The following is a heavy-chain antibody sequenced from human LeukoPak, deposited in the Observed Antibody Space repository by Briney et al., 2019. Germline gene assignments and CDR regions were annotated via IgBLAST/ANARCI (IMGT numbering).Heavy chain of an antibody. CDR3: ARVGTSVVVAATVGSWFDP. V-gene: IGHV1-18*04. J-gene: IGHJ5*02. D-gene: IGHD2-15*01. Sequence: AASVKVSCKTSGYTFTNYYMHWVRQAPGQGLEWMGWISAYNGNTNYAQKLQGRVTMTTDTSTSTAYMELRSLRSDDTAVYYCARVGTSVVVAATVGSWFDPWGQGTLVTVSS. CDR1: GYTFTNYY. CDR2: ISAYNGNT.